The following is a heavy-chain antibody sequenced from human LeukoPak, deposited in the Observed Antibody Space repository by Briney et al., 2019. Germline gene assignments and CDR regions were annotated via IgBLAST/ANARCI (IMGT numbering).Heavy chain of an antibody. Sequence: PSETLSLTCTVSGGSISSSSYYWGWIRQPPGKGLEWIGSIYYSGSTYYNPSLKSRVTISVDTSKNQFSLKLSSVTAADTAVYYCARRGYGDYWGQGTLVTVSS. V-gene: IGHV4-39*01. D-gene: IGHD5-12*01. J-gene: IGHJ4*02. CDR3: ARRGYGDY. CDR1: GGSISSSSYY. CDR2: IYYSGST.